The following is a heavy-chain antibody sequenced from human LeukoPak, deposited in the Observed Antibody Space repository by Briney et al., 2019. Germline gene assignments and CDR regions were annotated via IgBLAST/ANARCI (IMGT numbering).Heavy chain of an antibody. CDR3: ARGRRSARYTIFGVSNWFDP. CDR1: GYTFTGYY. D-gene: IGHD3-3*01. Sequence: ASVKVSCKASGYTFTGYYMHWVRQAPGQGLEWMGWINPNSGNTGYAQKFQGRVTMTRNTSISTAYMELSSLRSEDTAVYYCARGRRSARYTIFGVSNWFDPWGQGTLVTVSS. CDR2: INPNSGNT. V-gene: IGHV1-8*02. J-gene: IGHJ5*02.